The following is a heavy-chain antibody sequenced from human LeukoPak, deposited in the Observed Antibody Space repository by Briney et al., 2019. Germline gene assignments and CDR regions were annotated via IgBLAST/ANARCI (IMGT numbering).Heavy chain of an antibody. CDR3: ARRATVTTNSQVDF. D-gene: IGHD4-17*01. Sequence: ASVKVSCKAYGYTFTSYHIYWVRQAPGQGLEWMGVINSSGDSTTYAQKLQGRVTMTRDTSTSTIYMELFSLRSGDTAVYYCARRATVTTNSQVDFWGQGTLVTVSS. J-gene: IGHJ4*02. CDR1: GYTFTSYH. CDR2: INSSGDST. V-gene: IGHV1-46*01.